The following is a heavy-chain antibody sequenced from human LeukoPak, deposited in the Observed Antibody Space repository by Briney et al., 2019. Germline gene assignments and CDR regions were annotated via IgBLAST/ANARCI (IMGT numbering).Heavy chain of an antibody. V-gene: IGHV3-15*01. Sequence: PGGSLRLSCVASGFTFSNAWMSWVRQAPGEGLEWVGRIKSKTDGGTTDYAAPVKGRFTISRGDSKNTLYMQMNSLKTEDTAVYYCTTDYPYYCSSTTCYASEYFQHWGQGTLVPVSS. CDR3: TTDYPYYCSSTTCYASEYFQH. CDR2: IKSKTDGGTT. CDR1: GFTFSNAW. D-gene: IGHD2-2*01. J-gene: IGHJ1*01.